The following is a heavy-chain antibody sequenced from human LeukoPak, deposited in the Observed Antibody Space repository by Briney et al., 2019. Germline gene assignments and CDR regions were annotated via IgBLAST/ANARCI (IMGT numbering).Heavy chain of an antibody. V-gene: IGHV1-2*02. CDR1: GYTFTDYY. D-gene: IGHD5-12*01. CDR2: INPNSGGT. CDR3: AREDSGYDAYNWFDP. J-gene: IGHJ5*02. Sequence: ASVKVSCKASGYTFTDYYIHWVRQATGPGLEWMGWINPNSGGTSYAQRFQGRVTMTRDTSISTAYMELSRLRSDDTAVYYCAREDSGYDAYNWFDPWGQGTLVTVSS.